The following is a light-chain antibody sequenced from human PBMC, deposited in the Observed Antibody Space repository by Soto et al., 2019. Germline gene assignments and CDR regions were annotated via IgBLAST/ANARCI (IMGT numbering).Light chain of an antibody. J-gene: IGLJ3*02. V-gene: IGLV1-47*01. CDR2: RNN. CDR3: AAWDDSLSGVV. CDR1: FSNIGSNF. Sequence: QAVVTQPPSASGTPGQTVTISCSGRFSNIGSNFIYWYQQLPGTAPKLLIYRNNERPSGVPVRFSASKSGTSASLAISGLRSEDEADYHCAAWDDSLSGVVFGGGTKVTVL.